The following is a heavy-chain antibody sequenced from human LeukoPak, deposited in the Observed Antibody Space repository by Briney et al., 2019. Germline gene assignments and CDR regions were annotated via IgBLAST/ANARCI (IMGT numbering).Heavy chain of an antibody. CDR3: ASGGGDFWSGYYTRNWFDP. J-gene: IGHJ5*02. D-gene: IGHD3-3*01. CDR1: GYTFTSYG. V-gene: IGHV1-69*05. Sequence: SVKVSCKASGYTFTSYGISWVRQAPGQGLEWMGGIIPIFGTANYAQKFQGRVTITTDESTGTAYMELSSLRSEDTAVYYCASGGGDFWSGYYTRNWFDPWGQGTLVTVSS. CDR2: IIPIFGTA.